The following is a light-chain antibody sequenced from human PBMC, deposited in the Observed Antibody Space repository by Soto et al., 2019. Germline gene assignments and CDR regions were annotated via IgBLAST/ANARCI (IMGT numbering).Light chain of an antibody. CDR2: GAS. J-gene: IGKJ1*01. CDR3: QQYSNWPPGT. CDR1: QSVRSN. Sequence: EIVMTQSPATLSVSPGERATLSCRASQSVRSNLAWYQQKPGQAPRLLIYGASTRATGIPARFSGSGSGTEFYLTISSLQCEDFAVYYCQQYSNWPPGTFGQGTKVEIK. V-gene: IGKV3-15*01.